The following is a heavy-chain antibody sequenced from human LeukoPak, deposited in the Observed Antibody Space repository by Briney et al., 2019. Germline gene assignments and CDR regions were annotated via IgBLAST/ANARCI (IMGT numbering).Heavy chain of an antibody. CDR3: VRSVLGRCSGDSCSRFRDV. D-gene: IGHD2-15*01. CDR2: ISDSGST. J-gene: IGHJ6*04. Sequence: SETLSLTCTVSGGSISSYYWSWIRQPPGKGLEWIVAYISDSGSTNYNPSLKSRVTMSIDTSKSQFSLKLSSVTAADTAVYYCVRSVLGRCSGDSCSRFRDVWGKGTTVTVSS. CDR1: GGSISSYY. V-gene: IGHV4-59*08.